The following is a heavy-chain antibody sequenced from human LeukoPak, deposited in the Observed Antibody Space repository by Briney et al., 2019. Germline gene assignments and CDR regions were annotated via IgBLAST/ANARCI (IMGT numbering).Heavy chain of an antibody. D-gene: IGHD1-1*01. V-gene: IGHV1-69-2*01. CDR1: GYTFTHYY. J-gene: IGHJ4*01. Sequence: ATVKVSYKVSGYTFTHYYMHWVQQAPGKGLEWMGLVDPEDGETIYAEKFQGRVTITADTSTDTAYMELSSLRSEDTAVYYCATLELERLSDIDNWGQGTLVTVSS. CDR3: ATLELERLSDIDN. CDR2: VDPEDGET.